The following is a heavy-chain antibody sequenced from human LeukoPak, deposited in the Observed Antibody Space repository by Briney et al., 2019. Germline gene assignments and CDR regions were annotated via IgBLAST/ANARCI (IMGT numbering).Heavy chain of an antibody. D-gene: IGHD6-13*01. CDR3: ATSRSSRYYFDY. CDR2: FDPEDGET. J-gene: IGHJ4*02. CDR1: GYTLTELS. V-gene: IGHV1-24*01. Sequence: ASVKVSCKVSGYTLTELSMHWVRQAPGKGLEWMGGFDPEDGETIYAQKFQGRVTMTEDTSTDTAYMELSSLRSEDTAVYYCATSRSSRYYFDYWGQGTLVTDSS.